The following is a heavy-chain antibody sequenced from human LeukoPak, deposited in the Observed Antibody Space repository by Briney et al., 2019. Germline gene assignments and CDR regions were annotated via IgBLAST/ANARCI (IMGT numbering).Heavy chain of an antibody. D-gene: IGHD4-17*01. Sequence: SETLSLTCTVSGDSISSTNYYWGWIRQPPGKGLEWIGSVYHSGNNYYNPSLRSRVTLSLDTSKNQFSLQMTSVTAADTAVYYCARDKGSSWFTVTIQQNWFDPWGQGTLVTVSS. CDR2: VYHSGNN. CDR3: ARDKGSSWFTVTIQQNWFDP. CDR1: GDSISSTNYY. V-gene: IGHV4-39*07. J-gene: IGHJ5*02.